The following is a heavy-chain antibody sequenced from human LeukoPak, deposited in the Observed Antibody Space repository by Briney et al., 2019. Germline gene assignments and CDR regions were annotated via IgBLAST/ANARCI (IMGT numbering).Heavy chain of an antibody. CDR2: IYNSGST. Sequence: SETLSLTCTVSADSISNYYWTWLRQPPGKGLEWIGYIYNSGSTNYNTSLKSRVTISMDTSKNQFSLKLSSVTAADTSVYYCAAELSNEQWLDWHYWGQGTLVTVSS. J-gene: IGHJ4*02. V-gene: IGHV4-59*01. D-gene: IGHD6-19*01. CDR3: AAELSNEQWLDWHY. CDR1: ADSISNYY.